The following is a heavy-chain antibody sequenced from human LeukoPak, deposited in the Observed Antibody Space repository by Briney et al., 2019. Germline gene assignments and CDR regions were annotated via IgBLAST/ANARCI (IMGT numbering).Heavy chain of an antibody. CDR2: IYYSGST. V-gene: IGHV4-39*01. CDR1: GGSISSSSYY. J-gene: IGHJ2*01. D-gene: IGHD5-18*01. Sequence: SETLSLTCTVSGGSISSSSYYWGWIRQPPGKGLEWIGSIYYSGSTYYNPSLKSRVTISVDTSKNQFSLKLSSVTAADTAVYYCARHLSIQLWSHWYFDLWGRGILVTVSS. CDR3: ARHLSIQLWSHWYFDL.